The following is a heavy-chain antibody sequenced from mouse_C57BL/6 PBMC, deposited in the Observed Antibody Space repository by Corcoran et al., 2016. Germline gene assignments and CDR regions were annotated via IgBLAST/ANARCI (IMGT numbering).Heavy chain of an antibody. V-gene: IGHV1-81*01. D-gene: IGHD6-1*01. CDR3: ARRLPYAMDY. Sequence: QVQLQQSGAELARPGASVTLSCKASGYTFTSCGIRWVKQRTGQGLEWIGEIYIRSGNTYYNEKFKGKATLTADKSSSTAYMEFRSLTSEDSAVYCCARRLPYAMDYWGQGTSVTVSS. J-gene: IGHJ4*01. CDR2: IYIRSGNT. CDR1: GYTFTSCG.